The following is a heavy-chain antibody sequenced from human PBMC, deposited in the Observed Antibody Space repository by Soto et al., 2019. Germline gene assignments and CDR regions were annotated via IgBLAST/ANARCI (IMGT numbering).Heavy chain of an antibody. CDR2: IIPIFGTA. CDR1: GGTFSSYA. J-gene: IGHJ6*02. V-gene: IGHV1-69*13. CDR3: AREGAVAGTGYYYYYGMDV. D-gene: IGHD6-19*01. Sequence: ASVKVSCKASGGTFSSYAISWVRQAPGQGLEWMGGIIPIFGTANYAQKFQGRVTITADESTSTAYMEPSSLRSEDTAVYYCAREGAVAGTGYYYYYGMDVWGQGTTVTVS.